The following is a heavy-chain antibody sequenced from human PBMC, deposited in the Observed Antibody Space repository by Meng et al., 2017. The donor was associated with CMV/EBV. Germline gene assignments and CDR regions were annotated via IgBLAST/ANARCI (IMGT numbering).Heavy chain of an antibody. CDR3: ALGYCSSTSCYSYYYYGMDV. CDR2: IIPIFGTA. D-gene: IGHD2-2*01. J-gene: IGHJ6*02. V-gene: IGHV1-69*05. CDR1: GGTFSSYA. Sequence: SVKVSCKASGGTFSSYATSWVRQAPGQGLEWMGGIIPIFGTANYAQKFQGRVTITTDESTSTAYMELSSLRSEDTAVYYCALGYCSSTSCYSYYYYGMDVWGQGTTVTVSS.